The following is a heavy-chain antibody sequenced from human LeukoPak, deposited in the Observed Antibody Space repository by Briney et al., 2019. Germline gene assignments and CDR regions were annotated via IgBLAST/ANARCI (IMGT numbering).Heavy chain of an antibody. D-gene: IGHD3-16*01. J-gene: IGHJ4*02. Sequence: GGSLRLPRAASGFTFSSYGMHWVRQAPGKGLEWVAVISYDGSNKYYADSVKGRFTISRDNSKNTLYLQMNSLRAEDTAVYYCAKDEGGAIFDYWGQGTLVTVSS. CDR3: AKDEGGAIFDY. V-gene: IGHV3-30*18. CDR1: GFTFSSYG. CDR2: ISYDGSNK.